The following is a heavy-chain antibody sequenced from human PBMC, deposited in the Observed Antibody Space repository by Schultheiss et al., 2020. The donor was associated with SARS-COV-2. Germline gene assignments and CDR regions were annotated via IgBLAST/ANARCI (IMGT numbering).Heavy chain of an antibody. CDR2: ISGGGGST. CDR1: GFTFSSYE. D-gene: IGHD6-19*01. V-gene: IGHV3-23*01. Sequence: GGSLRLSCAASGFTFSSYEMNWVRQAPGKGLEWVSAISGGGGSTYYADSVKGRFTISRDNSKNTLYLQMNSLRVDDTAVYFCARRPRDGSGWYGDYWGQGTVVTVSS. J-gene: IGHJ4*02. CDR3: ARRPRDGSGWYGDY.